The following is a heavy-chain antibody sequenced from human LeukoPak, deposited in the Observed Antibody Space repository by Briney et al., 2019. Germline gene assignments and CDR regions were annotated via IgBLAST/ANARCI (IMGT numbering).Heavy chain of an antibody. CDR3: AKLGFGEPIGDY. V-gene: IGHV3-30*02. D-gene: IGHD3-10*01. CDR1: GFTFSSYG. Sequence: GGSLRLSCAASGFTFSSYGMHWVRQAPGKGLEWVAFIRYDGSNKYYADSVKGRFTISRDNSKNTLYLQMNSLSAEDTAVYYCAKLGFGEPIGDYWGQGTLVTVSS. J-gene: IGHJ4*02. CDR2: IRYDGSNK.